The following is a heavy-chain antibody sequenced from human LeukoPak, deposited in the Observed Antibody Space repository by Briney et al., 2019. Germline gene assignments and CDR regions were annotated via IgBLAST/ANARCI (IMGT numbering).Heavy chain of an antibody. CDR1: GFTFSSYE. CDR2: ITSTGNTI. Sequence: GGSLRLSCAASGFTFSSYEMNWVRQAPGKGLEWVSYITSTGNTIYYADSVKGRFTISRDSAKNSLYLQMNSLRAEDTAVYYCARGVPTDYWGQGTLVTVSS. V-gene: IGHV3-48*03. J-gene: IGHJ4*02. D-gene: IGHD1-1*01. CDR3: ARGVPTDY.